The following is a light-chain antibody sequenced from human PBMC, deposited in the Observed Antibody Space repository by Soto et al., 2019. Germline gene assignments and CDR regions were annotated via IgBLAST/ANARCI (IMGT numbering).Light chain of an antibody. Sequence: QSALTQPASVSGSPGLSIAISCTGTSRDVGGYNSVSWYQQQPGKAPILVIYDVTSRPSGVSNRFSGSKSGNTASLTISGLQAEDEGDYYCSSYRTGRSYVFGTGTKVTV. J-gene: IGLJ1*01. CDR2: DVT. CDR1: SRDVGGYNS. CDR3: SSYRTGRSYV. V-gene: IGLV2-14*01.